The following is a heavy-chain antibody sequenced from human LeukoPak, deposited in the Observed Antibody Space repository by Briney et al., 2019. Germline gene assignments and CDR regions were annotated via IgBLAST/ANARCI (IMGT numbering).Heavy chain of an antibody. Sequence: GGSLRLSCAPSGFTFSNYGMHWVRQAPGKGLEWVSSISSYSRYIYYADSLKGRFTISRDNANNSLYLQMNSLRAEDTAVYYCAREDLTGDLYSAFDIWGQGTMVTVSS. CDR3: AREDLTGDLYSAFDI. CDR1: GFTFSNYG. CDR2: ISSYSRYI. D-gene: IGHD7-27*01. J-gene: IGHJ3*02. V-gene: IGHV3-21*01.